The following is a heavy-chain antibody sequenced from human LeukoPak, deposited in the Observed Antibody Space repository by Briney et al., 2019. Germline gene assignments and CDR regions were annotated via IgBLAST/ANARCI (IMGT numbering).Heavy chain of an antibody. D-gene: IGHD6-6*01. V-gene: IGHV4-38-2*02. CDR2: IYHSGST. J-gene: IGHJ4*02. CDR1: GYSISSGYY. CDR3: ARQVRSSISYCFDY. Sequence: PSETLSLTCTVSGYSISSGYYWGWIRQPPGKGLEWIGSIYHSGSTYYNPSLKSRVTIPVDTSKNQFSLKLSSVTAADTAVYYCARQVRSSISYCFDYWGQGTLVTVSS.